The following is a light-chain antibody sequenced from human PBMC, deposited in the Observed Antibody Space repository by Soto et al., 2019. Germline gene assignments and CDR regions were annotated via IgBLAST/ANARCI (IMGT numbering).Light chain of an antibody. CDR2: DAS. Sequence: EIVMTQSPATLPLSPGERATLSCRASQSVSTYLAWYQQKAGRPPRLLIYDASKRAPGIPARFSGSGSGTDFTLTISSLEPEDFAVYYCQQSSNWQGTFGRGTKVDIK. CDR3: QQSSNWQGT. V-gene: IGKV3-11*01. CDR1: QSVSTY. J-gene: IGKJ1*01.